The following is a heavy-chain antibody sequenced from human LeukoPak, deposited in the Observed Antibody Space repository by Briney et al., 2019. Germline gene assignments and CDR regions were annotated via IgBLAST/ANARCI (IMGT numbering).Heavy chain of an antibody. CDR3: ARDYKWRFDY. CDR2: IYYSGGT. V-gene: IGHV4-34*01. D-gene: IGHD1-1*01. CDR1: GGSFSGYY. Sequence: PSETLSLTCAVYGGSFSGYYWSWIRQPPGKGLEWIGSIYYSGGTYYNPSLKSRVTISVDTSKNQFSLKLSSVTAADTAVYYCARDYKWRFDYWGQGTLVTVSS. J-gene: IGHJ4*02.